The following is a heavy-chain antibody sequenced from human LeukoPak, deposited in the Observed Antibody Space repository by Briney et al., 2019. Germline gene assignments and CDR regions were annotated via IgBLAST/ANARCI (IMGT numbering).Heavy chain of an antibody. D-gene: IGHD4-17*01. CDR1: GFTFSSYW. CDR2: IKQDGSEK. V-gene: IGHV3-7*01. J-gene: IGHJ6*02. CDR3: ARGTVTTGNGMDV. Sequence: GGSLRLSCAASGFTFSSYWMSWVRQAPGKGLEWVANIKQDGSEKYYVDSVKGRFTISRDNPKNTLYLQMNSLRAEDTAVYYCARGTVTTGNGMDVWGQGTTVTVSS.